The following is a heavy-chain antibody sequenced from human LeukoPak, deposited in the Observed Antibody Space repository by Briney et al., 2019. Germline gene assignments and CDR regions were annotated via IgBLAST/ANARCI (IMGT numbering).Heavy chain of an antibody. J-gene: IGHJ4*02. D-gene: IGHD6-13*01. CDR1: GGSISSYY. CDR3: ARDDTGYSSSWYASEDGMFDY. Sequence: SETLSLTCTVSGGSISSYYWSWIRQPAGKGLEWIGRIYTSGSTNYNPSLKSRVTMSVDTSKNQFSLKLSSVTAADTAVYYCARDDTGYSSSWYASEDGMFDYWGQGTLVTVSS. CDR2: IYTSGST. V-gene: IGHV4-4*07.